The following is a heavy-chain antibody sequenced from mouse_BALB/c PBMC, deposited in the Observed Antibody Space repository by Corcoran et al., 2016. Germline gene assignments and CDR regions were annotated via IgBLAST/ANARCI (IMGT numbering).Heavy chain of an antibody. CDR1: GYTFTSYV. V-gene: IGHV1S136*01. CDR2: INPYNDGT. CDR3: ARGSSGYLYYYAMDY. Sequence: EVQLQQSEPELVKPGASVKMSCKASGYTFTSYVMHWVKQKPGQGLEWIGYINPYNDGTKYNEKFKGKATLTADKSSSTAYMELSSLTSEDSAVYYCARGSSGYLYYYAMDYWGQGTSVTVSS. J-gene: IGHJ4*01. D-gene: IGHD3-1*01.